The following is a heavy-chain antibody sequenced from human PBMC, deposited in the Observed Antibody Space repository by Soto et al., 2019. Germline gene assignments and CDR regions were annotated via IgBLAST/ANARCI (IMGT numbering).Heavy chain of an antibody. J-gene: IGHJ4*02. CDR3: VRGYDSSGYPPSN. CDR2: INPNSGGT. CDR1: GYTFTGYY. Sequence: ASVKVSCKASGYTFTGYYMHWVRQAPGQGLEWMGWINPNSGGTNYAQKFQGRVTMTRDTSISTAYMELSRLRSDDTAVYYCVRGYDSSGYPPSNWGQGTLVTVSS. V-gene: IGHV1-2*02. D-gene: IGHD3-22*01.